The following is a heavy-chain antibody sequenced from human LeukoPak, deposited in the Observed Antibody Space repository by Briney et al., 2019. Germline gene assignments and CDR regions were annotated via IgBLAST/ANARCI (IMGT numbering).Heavy chain of an antibody. CDR3: ARTAARRFDY. CDR2: INPTGGST. Sequence: ASVKVSCKASGYTFPSYFMHWVRQAPGQGLEWMGIINPTGGSTTYAQKFQGRVTMTRDTSTSTVYKELSSLRSDDTAVYYCARTAARRFDYWGQGTLVTVSS. D-gene: IGHD6-6*01. V-gene: IGHV1-46*01. CDR1: GYTFPSYF. J-gene: IGHJ4*02.